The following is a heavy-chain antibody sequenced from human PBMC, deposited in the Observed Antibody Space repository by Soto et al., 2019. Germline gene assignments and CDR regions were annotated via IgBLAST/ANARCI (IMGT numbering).Heavy chain of an antibody. D-gene: IGHD2-15*01. CDR1: GFTFSSYG. CDR2: ISYDGSNK. J-gene: IGHJ6*02. Sequence: GGSLRLSCAASGFTFSSYGMHWVRQAPGKGLEWVAVISYDGSNKYYADSVKGRFTISRDNSKNTLYLQMNSLRAEDTAVYYCAKDRAYCSGGSCYPHYGMDVWGQGTTVTVSS. CDR3: AKDRAYCSGGSCYPHYGMDV. V-gene: IGHV3-30*18.